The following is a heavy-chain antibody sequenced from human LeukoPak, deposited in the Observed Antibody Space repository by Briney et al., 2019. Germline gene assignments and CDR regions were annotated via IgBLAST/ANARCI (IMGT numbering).Heavy chain of an antibody. V-gene: IGHV3-53*01. J-gene: IGHJ3*02. Sequence: PGRSLRLSCAASGFTVSSNYMSWVRQAPGKGLEWVSVIYSGGSTYYADSVKGRFTISRDNSKNTLYLQMNSLRAEDTAVYYCARVTSSSWYRGAFDIWGQGTMVTVSS. D-gene: IGHD6-13*01. CDR2: IYSGGST. CDR3: ARVTSSSWYRGAFDI. CDR1: GFTVSSNY.